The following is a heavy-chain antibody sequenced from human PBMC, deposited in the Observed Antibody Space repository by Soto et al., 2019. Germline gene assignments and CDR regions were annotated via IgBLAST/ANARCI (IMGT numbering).Heavy chain of an antibody. J-gene: IGHJ6*02. Sequence: PGESLKISCKGSGYSFTSYWIGWVRQMPGKGLEWMGIIYPGDSDTRYSPSFQGQVTISADKSISTAYLQWSSLKASDTAMYYCARTSTARTGPYYYYYGMDVWGQGTTVTVSS. CDR1: GYSFTSYW. CDR3: ARTSTARTGPYYYYYGMDV. CDR2: IYPGDSDT. D-gene: IGHD6-6*01. V-gene: IGHV5-51*01.